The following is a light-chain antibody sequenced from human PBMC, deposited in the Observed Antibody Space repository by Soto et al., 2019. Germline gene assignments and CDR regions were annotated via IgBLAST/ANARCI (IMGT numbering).Light chain of an antibody. V-gene: IGKV3-20*01. CDR3: QQYGSSPPLT. CDR2: GAS. CDR1: QSISSRS. J-gene: IGKJ4*01. Sequence: VLTQSPGTLSLSPGERATLSCRASQSISSRSLAWYQQKPGQAPRILIYGASTRATGIPDRFSGSGSGTDFTLTISRLEPEDFAVYYCQQYGSSPPLTFGGGTKVEIK.